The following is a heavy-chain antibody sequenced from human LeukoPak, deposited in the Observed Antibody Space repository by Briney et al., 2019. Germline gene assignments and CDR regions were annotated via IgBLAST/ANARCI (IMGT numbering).Heavy chain of an antibody. J-gene: IGHJ6*02. D-gene: IGHD4-17*01. Sequence: SETLSLTCTVSGGSISSSSYYWGWIRQPPGKGLEWIGSIYYSGSTYYNPSLKSRVTISVDTSKNQFSLKLSSVTAADTAVYYCARVDGDDRWNYYGMDVWGQGTTVTVSS. V-gene: IGHV4-39*07. CDR3: ARVDGDDRWNYYGMDV. CDR1: GGSISSSSYY. CDR2: IYYSGST.